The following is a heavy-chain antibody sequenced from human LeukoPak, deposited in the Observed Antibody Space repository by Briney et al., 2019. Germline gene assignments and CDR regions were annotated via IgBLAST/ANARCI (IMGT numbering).Heavy chain of an antibody. CDR2: ISPYNSHR. V-gene: IGHV1-18*01. D-gene: IGHD3-3*01. Sequence: GASVKVSCKASGHSSNTFGITWVRQAPGQGLEWIGWISPYNSHRKYADKFQGRVTMTKDTSTATVYMELRSLTSDDTAVYFCARSLHSYDIRGGHCYGYWGQGTLVTVSS. CDR3: ARSLHSYDIRGGHCYGY. CDR1: GHSSNTFG. J-gene: IGHJ4*02.